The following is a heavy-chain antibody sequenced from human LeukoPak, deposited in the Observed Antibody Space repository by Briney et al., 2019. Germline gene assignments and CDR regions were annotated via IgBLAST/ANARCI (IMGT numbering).Heavy chain of an antibody. CDR3: AREDYIVVVPAAFNWFDP. D-gene: IGHD2-2*01. CDR2: INPNSGGT. CDR1: GYTFTGYY. V-gene: IGHV1-2*02. J-gene: IGHJ5*02. Sequence: ASVKVSCKASGYTFTGYYMHWVRQAPGQGLEWMGWINPNSGGTNYAQKFQGRVTMTRDTSISTAYMELSRLRSGDTAVYYCAREDYIVVVPAAFNWFDPWGQGTLVTVSS.